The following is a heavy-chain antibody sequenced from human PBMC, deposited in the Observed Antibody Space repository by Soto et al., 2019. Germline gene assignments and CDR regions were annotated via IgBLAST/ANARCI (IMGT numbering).Heavy chain of an antibody. V-gene: IGHV1-3*01. D-gene: IGHD2-2*01. CDR1: GYNFTQYR. J-gene: IGHJ5*02. Sequence: QVQLVQSGADVKKPGASVKISCKASGYNFTQYRIHWVRQAPGQRLEWMGWITAGDAKTEYSQKFQGRVTISRDISATTVYLDLDSLRSEDTAVYYCPRDLYSSSWFWFDPWGRGTQVIVSS. CDR3: PRDLYSSSWFWFDP. CDR2: ITAGDAKT.